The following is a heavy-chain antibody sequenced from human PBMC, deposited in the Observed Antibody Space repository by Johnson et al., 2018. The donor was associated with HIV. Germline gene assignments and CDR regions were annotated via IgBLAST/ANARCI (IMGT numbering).Heavy chain of an antibody. J-gene: IGHJ3*01. D-gene: IGHD3-10*01. V-gene: IGHV3-11*04. CDR1: GFTFSDYY. CDR3: ARDAYYGSGSYSQRNTFDV. CDR2: ISSSGSTI. Sequence: QVQLVESGGGLVKPGGSLRLSCAASGFTFSDYYMSWIRQAPGKGLEWVSYISSSGSTIYYADSVQGRFTISRDNAKNSLYLQMNSLRPEDTAVYYCARDAYYGSGSYSQRNTFDVWGQGTMVAVSS.